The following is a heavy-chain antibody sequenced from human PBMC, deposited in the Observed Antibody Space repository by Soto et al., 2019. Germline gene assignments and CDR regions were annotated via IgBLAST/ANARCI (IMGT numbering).Heavy chain of an antibody. CDR2: ISGSGGST. V-gene: IGHV3-23*01. CDR1: GFTFSSYA. J-gene: IGHJ4*02. Sequence: GGSLRLSCAASGFTFSSYAMSWVRQAPGEGLEWVSAISGSGGSTYYADSVKGRFTISRDNSKNTLYLQMNSLRAEETAVYYCATEGVGSLYYYDSSGYYRFDYWGQGTLVTSPQ. D-gene: IGHD3-22*01. CDR3: ATEGVGSLYYYDSSGYYRFDY.